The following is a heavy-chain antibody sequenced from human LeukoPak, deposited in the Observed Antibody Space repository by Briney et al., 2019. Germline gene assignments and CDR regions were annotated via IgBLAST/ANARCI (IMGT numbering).Heavy chain of an antibody. CDR3: ARSTVVQGYCSSPSCPLIY. V-gene: IGHV3-53*01. D-gene: IGHD2-2*01. J-gene: IGHJ4*02. Sequence: TGGSLRLSCAASGFTVSSNYMTWVRQAPGKGLKWVSVIYSGGTTYYADSVKGRFTISRDNSKNTLYLQMSSLRAEDTAVYYCARSTVVQGYCSSPSCPLIYWGQGTLVTVSS. CDR1: GFTVSSNY. CDR2: IYSGGTT.